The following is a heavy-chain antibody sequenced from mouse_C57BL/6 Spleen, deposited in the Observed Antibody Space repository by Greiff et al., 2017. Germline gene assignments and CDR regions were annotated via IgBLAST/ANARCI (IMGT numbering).Heavy chain of an antibody. D-gene: IGHD1-1*01. CDR2: IRSKSNNYAT. J-gene: IGHJ4*01. V-gene: IGHV10-1*01. CDR1: GFSFNTYA. CDR3: VRRSSYVGAMDY. Sequence: EVQLVESGGGLVQPKGSLTLSCAASGFSFNTYAMNWVRQAPGQGLEWVARIRSKSNNYATYYAESVKDRFTISRDDSESMLYLQMTNLKTEDTVMYFCVRRSSYVGAMDYWGQGTSVTVSS.